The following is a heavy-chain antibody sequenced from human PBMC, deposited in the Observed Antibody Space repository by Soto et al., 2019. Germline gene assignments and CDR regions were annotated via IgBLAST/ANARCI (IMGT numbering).Heavy chain of an antibody. J-gene: IGHJ4*02. V-gene: IGHV3-73*01. CDR1: GFTFSGSA. Sequence: EVQLVESGGGLVQPGGSLKLSCAASGFTFSGSAMHWVRQASGKGLEWVGRIRSKANSYATAYAASVKGRFTISRDDSKNTAYLQMNSLKTEDKAVYYCTRHVDGSLLPFDYWGQGTLVTVSS. CDR2: IRSKANSYAT. D-gene: IGHD1-26*01. CDR3: TRHVDGSLLPFDY.